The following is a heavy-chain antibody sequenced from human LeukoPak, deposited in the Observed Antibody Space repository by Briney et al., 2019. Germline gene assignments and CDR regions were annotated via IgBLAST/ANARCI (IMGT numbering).Heavy chain of an antibody. Sequence: GGSLRLSCAASGFTFSSYWMHWVRQGPGKGLVWVSRINSDGSSTSYADSVKGRFTISRDNAKNTLYLQMKRLRAEDTAVYYCARVSTYSAIDYWGQGTLVTVSS. V-gene: IGHV3-74*01. D-gene: IGHD1-26*01. J-gene: IGHJ4*02. CDR3: ARVSTYSAIDY. CDR1: GFTFSSYW. CDR2: INSDGSST.